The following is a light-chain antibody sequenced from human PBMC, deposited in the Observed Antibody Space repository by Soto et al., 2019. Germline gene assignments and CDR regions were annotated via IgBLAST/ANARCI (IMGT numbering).Light chain of an antibody. CDR1: QSISSK. Sequence: EIVMTQSPATLSVSPGERATLSCRASQSISSKVGWYQQKPGQAPRLLIYGASTRATGVPPRFSGSGSGTECTLTISSLQSEDFVVYYCQQYNIWSSITFGQGTRLEIK. J-gene: IGKJ5*01. V-gene: IGKV3-15*01. CDR2: GAS. CDR3: QQYNIWSSIT.